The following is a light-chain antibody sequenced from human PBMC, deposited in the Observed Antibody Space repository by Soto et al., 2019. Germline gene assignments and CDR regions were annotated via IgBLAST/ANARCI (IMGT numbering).Light chain of an antibody. V-gene: IGLV1-40*01. J-gene: IGLJ1*01. CDR3: QSYDSRLSGLYV. CDR1: SSNIGAGYD. Sequence: QSVLTQPPSVSGAPGHRVTISCTGSSSNIGAGYDVHWYQQLPGTAPKLLIYGNSNRPSGVPDRFSGSKSGTSASLAITGLQAEDEADYYCQSYDSRLSGLYVFGTGTKVTVL. CDR2: GNS.